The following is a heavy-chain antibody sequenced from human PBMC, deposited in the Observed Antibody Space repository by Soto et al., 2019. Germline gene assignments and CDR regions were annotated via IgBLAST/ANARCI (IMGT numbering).Heavy chain of an antibody. J-gene: IGHJ5*02. CDR2: IIPILGIA. CDR1: GGTFSSYT. V-gene: IGHV1-69*04. Sequence: SVKVSCKASGGTFSSYTISWVRQAPGQGLEWMGRIIPILGIANHAQKFQGRVTITADKSTSTAYMELSSLRSEDTAVYYCARDLYYYDSSGYLNWFDPWGQGTLVTVSS. D-gene: IGHD3-22*01. CDR3: ARDLYYYDSSGYLNWFDP.